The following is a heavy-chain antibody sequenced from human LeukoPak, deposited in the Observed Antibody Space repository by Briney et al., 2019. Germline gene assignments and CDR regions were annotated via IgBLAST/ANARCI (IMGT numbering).Heavy chain of an antibody. Sequence: GGSLRLSCAASGFTFSSYSMNWVRQAPGKGLEWFSSISSSSSYIYYADSVKGRFTISRDNAKNSLYLQMDSLRAEDTAVYYCARRNEYYYYGMDVWGKGTTVTVSS. D-gene: IGHD1-1*01. CDR1: GFTFSSYS. V-gene: IGHV3-21*01. CDR2: ISSSSSYI. CDR3: ARRNEYYYYGMDV. J-gene: IGHJ6*04.